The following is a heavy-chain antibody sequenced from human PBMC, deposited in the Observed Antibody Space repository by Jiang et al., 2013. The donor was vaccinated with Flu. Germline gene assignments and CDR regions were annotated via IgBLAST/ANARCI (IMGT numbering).Heavy chain of an antibody. CDR2: IYYSGST. D-gene: IGHD6-19*01. J-gene: IGHJ2*01. V-gene: IGHV4-59*01. Sequence: GLLKPSETLSLTCTVSGGSISSYYWSWIRQPPGKGLEWIGYIYYSGSTNYNPSLKSRVTISVDTSKNQFSLKLSSVTAADTAVYYCARVFGWRPEGHWYFDLWGRGTLVTVSS. CDR3: ARVFGWRPEGHWYFDL. CDR1: GGSISSYY.